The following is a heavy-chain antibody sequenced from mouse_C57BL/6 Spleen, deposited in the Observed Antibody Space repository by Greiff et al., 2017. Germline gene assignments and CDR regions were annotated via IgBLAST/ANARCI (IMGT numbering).Heavy chain of an antibody. Sequence: VKLMESGPGLVAPSQSLSITCTVSGFSLTSYGVDWVRQSPGKGLEWLGVIWGVGSTNYNSALKSRLSISKDNSKSQVFLKMNSLQTDDTAMYYCATLNWDGAYWGQGTLVTVSA. V-gene: IGHV2-6*01. D-gene: IGHD4-1*01. CDR1: GFSLTSYG. CDR3: ATLNWDGAY. CDR2: IWGVGST. J-gene: IGHJ3*01.